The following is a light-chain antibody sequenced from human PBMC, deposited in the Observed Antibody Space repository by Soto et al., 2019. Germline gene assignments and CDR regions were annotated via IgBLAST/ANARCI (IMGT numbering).Light chain of an antibody. Sequence: DIQMTQSPSSLSASVGDRVTITCRASQSISSYLNWYQQKPGKAPKLLIYAASSLQIGVPSRFSGSGSGTDFTLTIISLQPEDFATYYCQQSYSTPPSFGQGTRLEIK. CDR1: QSISSY. J-gene: IGKJ5*01. CDR2: AAS. CDR3: QQSYSTPPS. V-gene: IGKV1-39*01.